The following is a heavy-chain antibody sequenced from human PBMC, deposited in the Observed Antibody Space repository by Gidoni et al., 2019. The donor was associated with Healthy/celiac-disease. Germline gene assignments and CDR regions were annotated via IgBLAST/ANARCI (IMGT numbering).Heavy chain of an antibody. J-gene: IGHJ4*02. D-gene: IGHD3-9*01. V-gene: IGHV2-5*01. CDR2: IYWNDDK. Sequence: QITLKESGPTLVKPTQTLTLTCTFSGFSLSTSGVGVGWIRQPPGKALEWLALIYWNDDKRYSPSLKSRLTITKDTSKNQVVLTMTNMDPVDTATYYCARSLKIRYFDWLPQRFDYWGQGTLVTVSS. CDR3: ARSLKIRYFDWLPQRFDY. CDR1: GFSLSTSGVG.